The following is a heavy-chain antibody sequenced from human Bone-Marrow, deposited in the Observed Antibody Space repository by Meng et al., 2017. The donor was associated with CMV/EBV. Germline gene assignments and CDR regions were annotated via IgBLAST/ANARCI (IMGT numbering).Heavy chain of an antibody. CDR3: ARGRRSEIGGVIVSPDY. Sequence: GGSLRLSCAASGFTFSSYSMNWVRQAPGKGLEWVSYISSSSSTIYYADSVKGRFTISRDNAKNSLYLQMNSLRAEDTAVYYCARGRRSEIGGVIVSPDYWGQGTLVTVSS. J-gene: IGHJ4*02. CDR2: ISSSSSTI. CDR1: GFTFSSYS. D-gene: IGHD3-16*02. V-gene: IGHV3-48*04.